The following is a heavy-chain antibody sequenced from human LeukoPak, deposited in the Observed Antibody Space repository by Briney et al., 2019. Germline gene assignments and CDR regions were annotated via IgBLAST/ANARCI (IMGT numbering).Heavy chain of an antibody. CDR1: GFTFSSFW. J-gene: IGHJ4*02. CDR3: ARGRYYFDY. CDR2: IKQDGSEK. Sequence: GGSLRLSCSASGFTFSSFWMSWVRQAPGKALEWVAKIKQDGSEKNYVDSVKGRFTISRDDAKNSLYLQRNSLRAEDTAVYYCARGRYYFDYWGQGTLVTVSS. V-gene: IGHV3-7*01.